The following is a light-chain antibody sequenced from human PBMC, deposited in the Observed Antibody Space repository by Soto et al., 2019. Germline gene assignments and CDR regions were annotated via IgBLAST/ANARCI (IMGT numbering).Light chain of an antibody. CDR2: DVT. CDR1: RTDVGAYNY. CDR3: SSYRGTSTPV. V-gene: IGLV2-14*01. Sequence: QSALTQPASVSGSPGQSITISCTGTRTDVGAYNYVSWYQQHPGKAPKLVIFDVTNRPSEVSDRFSGSKSGNTASLTISGLQFEDEADYYCSSYRGTSTPVFGGGTKLTVL. J-gene: IGLJ2*01.